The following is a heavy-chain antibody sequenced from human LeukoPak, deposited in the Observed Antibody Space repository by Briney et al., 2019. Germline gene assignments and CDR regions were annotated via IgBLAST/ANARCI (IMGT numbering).Heavy chain of an antibody. D-gene: IGHD3-22*01. Sequence: GGSLRLSCAASGFTFSNAWMSWVRQAPGKGLEWVGRIKSKTDGGTTDYAAPVKGRFTISRDDSKNTLYLQMNSLKTEDTAVYYCTTDPDYNDSSGQVYWGQGTLVTVSS. J-gene: IGHJ4*02. CDR1: GFTFSNAW. CDR2: IKSKTDGGTT. V-gene: IGHV3-15*01. CDR3: TTDPDYNDSSGQVY.